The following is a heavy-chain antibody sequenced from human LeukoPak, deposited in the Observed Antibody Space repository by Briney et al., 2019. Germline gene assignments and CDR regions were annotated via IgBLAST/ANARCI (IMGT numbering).Heavy chain of an antibody. CDR3: ARDLRQWLVQVY. D-gene: IGHD6-19*01. Sequence: GGSLRLSCAASGFTFSSYAMSWVRQAPGKGLEWVSAISGSGGSTYYADSVEGRFTISRDNAKNSLYLQMNSLRAEDTAVYYCARDLRQWLVQVYWGQGTLVTVSS. CDR1: GFTFSSYA. CDR2: ISGSGGST. J-gene: IGHJ4*02. V-gene: IGHV3-23*01.